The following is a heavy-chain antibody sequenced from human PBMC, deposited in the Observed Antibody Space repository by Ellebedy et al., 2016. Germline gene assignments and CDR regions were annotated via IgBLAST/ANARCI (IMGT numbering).Heavy chain of an antibody. V-gene: IGHV4-39*01. CDR3: ARLGYYGSGTNWFEP. Sequence: SETLSLTXTVSGGSISSSSYYWGWIRQPPGKGLEWIGSIYYSGSTYYNPSLKSRVTVSVDTSKNQFSLKLTSVTAADTAVYYCARLGYYGSGTNWFEPWGQGTLVTVSS. D-gene: IGHD3-10*01. CDR2: IYYSGST. J-gene: IGHJ5*02. CDR1: GGSISSSSYY.